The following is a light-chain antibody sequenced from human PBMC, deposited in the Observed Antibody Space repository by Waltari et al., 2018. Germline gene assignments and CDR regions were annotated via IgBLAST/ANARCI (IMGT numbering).Light chain of an antibody. CDR2: SAS. CDR1: ESVIYDSDNKNY. J-gene: IGKJ2*02. V-gene: IGKV4-1*01. Sequence: DIVMTQSPDSLAVSLGERATSNCKSSESVIYDSDNKNYLAWYPQKPGQPPKLLIHSASIRESGVPDRFSGSGSGTDFTLTISSLQAEDVAVYYCQQYLSAPRTFGQGTVLEIK. CDR3: QQYLSAPRT.